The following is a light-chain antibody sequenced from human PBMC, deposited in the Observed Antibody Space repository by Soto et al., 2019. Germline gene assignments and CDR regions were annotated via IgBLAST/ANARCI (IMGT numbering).Light chain of an antibody. CDR1: QSFNSIY. CDR3: HQYDSWT. CDR2: GAS. V-gene: IGKV3-20*01. J-gene: IGKJ1*01. Sequence: EIVLTQSPATPSSFPGDRVTLSCRASQSFNSIYLAWYQQKPGQAPRLLIYGASSRATGIPDRFSGSGSGTDFTLTISRLEPEDFAVYYCHQYDSWTFGQGTKVDIK.